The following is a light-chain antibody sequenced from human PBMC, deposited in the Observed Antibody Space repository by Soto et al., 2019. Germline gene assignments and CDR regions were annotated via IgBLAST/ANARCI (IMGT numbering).Light chain of an antibody. CDR1: SGFVGSFSL. Sequence: QSVLAQPASVSGSPGQSITISCTGTSGFVGSFSLVSWYQQHPGKAPKVMISEGHRRPSGVPDRFSGSKSGNTASLTVSGLQPEDEADYYCSSYAGSNKSVFGTGTKVTVL. CDR2: EGH. CDR3: SSYAGSNKSV. V-gene: IGLV2-14*02. J-gene: IGLJ1*01.